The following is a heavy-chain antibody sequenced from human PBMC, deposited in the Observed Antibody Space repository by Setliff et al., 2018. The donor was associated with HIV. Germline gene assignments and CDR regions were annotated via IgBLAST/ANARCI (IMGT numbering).Heavy chain of an antibody. V-gene: IGHV4-59*08. CDR1: GGSIISYY. Sequence: SETLSLTCTVSGGSIISYYWNWIRQPPGKGLEWIGYIDHSGNTNYNSSLKSRLTISVDTAKNQFSLKLSSVTAADTAVYYCAAATTLLSPRAWGQGTLVTVSS. CDR2: IDHSGNT. CDR3: AAATTLLSPRA. D-gene: IGHD2-15*01. J-gene: IGHJ5*02.